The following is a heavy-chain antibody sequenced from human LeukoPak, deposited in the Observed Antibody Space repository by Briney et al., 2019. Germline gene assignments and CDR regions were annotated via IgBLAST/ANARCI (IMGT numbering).Heavy chain of an antibody. CDR2: ISGSGGST. D-gene: IGHD2-2*01. Sequence: PGGSLRLSCAASGFSFSGYAMSWVRQAPGKGLEWVSAISGSGGSTYYADSVKGRFTISRDNSKNTLYLQMNSLRAEDTAVYYCAKAQQKYCSSTSCPDLDYWGQGTLVTVSS. J-gene: IGHJ4*02. CDR3: AKAQQKYCSSTSCPDLDY. V-gene: IGHV3-23*01. CDR1: GFSFSGYA.